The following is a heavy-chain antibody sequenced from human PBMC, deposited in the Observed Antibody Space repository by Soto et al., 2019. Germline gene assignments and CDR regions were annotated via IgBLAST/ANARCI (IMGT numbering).Heavy chain of an antibody. CDR1: GFTFSSYA. Sequence: GGSLRFSCAASGFTFSSYAMHWVRQAPGKGLEWVAVISYDGSNKYYADSVKGQFTISRDNSKNTLYLQMNSLRAEDTAVYYCARDYWGFDAFDIWGQGTMVTVSS. CDR2: ISYDGSNK. CDR3: ARDYWGFDAFDI. D-gene: IGHD7-27*01. J-gene: IGHJ3*02. V-gene: IGHV3-30*04.